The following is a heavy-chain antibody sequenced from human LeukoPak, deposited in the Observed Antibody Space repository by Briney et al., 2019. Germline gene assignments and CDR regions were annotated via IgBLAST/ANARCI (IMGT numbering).Heavy chain of an antibody. Sequence: ASVKVSCKASGGTFSSYAISWVRQAPGQGLEWMGRIIPILGIANYAQKFQGRVTITADTSTSTAYMELSSLRSEDTAVYYCASQYYYDRSGYFGYWGQGTLVTVSS. D-gene: IGHD3-22*01. V-gene: IGHV1-69*04. CDR2: IIPILGIA. J-gene: IGHJ4*02. CDR3: ASQYYYDRSGYFGY. CDR1: GGTFSSYA.